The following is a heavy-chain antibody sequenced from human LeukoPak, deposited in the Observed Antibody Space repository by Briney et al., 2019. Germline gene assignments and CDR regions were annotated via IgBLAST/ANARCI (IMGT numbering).Heavy chain of an antibody. V-gene: IGHV1-18*04. CDR3: ARYHSTGQPLDY. J-gene: IGHJ4*02. CDR2: ISAYNGNT. CDR1: GYTFTGYY. Sequence: GASVKVSCKASGYTFTGYYMHWVRQAPGQGLEWMGWISAYNGNTNYAQKLQGRVTMTTDTSTSTAYMELRSLRSDDTAVYNCARYHSTGQPLDYWGQGTLVTVSS. D-gene: IGHD3-9*01.